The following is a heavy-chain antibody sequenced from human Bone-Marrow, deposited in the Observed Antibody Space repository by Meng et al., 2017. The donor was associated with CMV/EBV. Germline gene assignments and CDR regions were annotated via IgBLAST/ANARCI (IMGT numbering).Heavy chain of an antibody. D-gene: IGHD2-21*01. Sequence: GGSLRLSCAASGFTFSSYAMHWVRQAPGKGLEWVAVISYDGSNKYYADSVKGRFTISRDNSKNTLYLQMNSLRAEDTAVYYCAREKSPTQIVVVIAIHYFAYWGQGPRVNGAS. J-gene: IGHJ4*02. CDR3: AREKSPTQIVVVIAIHYFAY. CDR1: GFTFSSYA. V-gene: IGHV3-30*04. CDR2: ISYDGSNK.